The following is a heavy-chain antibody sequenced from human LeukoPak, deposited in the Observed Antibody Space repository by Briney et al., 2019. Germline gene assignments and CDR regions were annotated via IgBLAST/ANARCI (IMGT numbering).Heavy chain of an antibody. CDR2: ISGSSGRT. Sequence: GGSLRLSCAASEFTFSSYAMSWVRQAPGKGLEWVSRISGSSGRTYYTDSVTGRFTISRDNSKNMVYLQMSSLRAEDTAIYYCARDDAADGGYLDHWGQGTLVTVSS. V-gene: IGHV3-23*01. CDR1: EFTFSSYA. D-gene: IGHD3-10*01. CDR3: ARDDAADGGYLDH. J-gene: IGHJ4*02.